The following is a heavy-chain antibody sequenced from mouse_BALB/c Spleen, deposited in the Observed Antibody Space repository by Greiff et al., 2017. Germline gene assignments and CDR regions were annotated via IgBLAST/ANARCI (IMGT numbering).Heavy chain of an antibody. J-gene: IGHJ4*01. CDR3: ARGYYGYVGAMDY. D-gene: IGHD1-2*01. Sequence: QVQLQQSGAELAKPGASVKMSCKASGYTFTSYWMHWVKQRPGQGLEWIGYINPSTGYTEYNQKFKDKATLTADKSSSTAYMQLSSLTSEDSAVYYCARGYYGYVGAMDYWGQGTSVTVSS. V-gene: IGHV1-7*01. CDR1: GYTFTSYW. CDR2: INPSTGYT.